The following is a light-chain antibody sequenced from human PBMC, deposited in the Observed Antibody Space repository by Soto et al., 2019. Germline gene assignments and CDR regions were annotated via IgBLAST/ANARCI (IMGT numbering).Light chain of an antibody. Sequence: EIVLTQSPGTLSLSPGERATLSCRASQTVDSSYLAWYQQKPGQAPRLLIYGASSRATGIPDRFSGSGSGTDFTLTISRLDPEDFAVYYCQQYGDSPPWTFGQGTKV. CDR3: QQYGDSPPWT. CDR2: GAS. J-gene: IGKJ1*01. CDR1: QTVDSSY. V-gene: IGKV3-20*01.